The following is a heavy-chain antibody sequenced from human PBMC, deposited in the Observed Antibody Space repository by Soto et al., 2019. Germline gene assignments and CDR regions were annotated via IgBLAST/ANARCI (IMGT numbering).Heavy chain of an antibody. CDR2: ISAYNGNT. CDR3: AREGRGVLVPAAAPWFDP. V-gene: IGHV1-18*01. J-gene: IGHJ5*02. D-gene: IGHD2-2*01. CDR1: GYTFTSYG. Sequence: QVQLVQSGAEVKKPGASVKVSCKATGYTFTSYGISWVRQAPGQGLEWMGWISAYNGNTNYAQKLQGRVTMTTDTSTSTAYMELRSLRSDDTAVYYCAREGRGVLVPAAAPWFDPWGQGTLVTVSS.